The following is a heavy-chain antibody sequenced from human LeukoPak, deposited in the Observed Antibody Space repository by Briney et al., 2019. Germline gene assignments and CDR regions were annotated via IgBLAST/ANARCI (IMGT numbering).Heavy chain of an antibody. J-gene: IGHJ6*04. D-gene: IGHD3-10*01. CDR2: ISSSSSYT. V-gene: IGHV3-11*06. CDR1: GFTFSDYY. Sequence: GGSLRLSCAASGFTFSDYYMSWIRQAPGKGLEWVSYISSSSSYTNYADSVKGRFTISIDNAKNSLYLQMNSLRAEDTAVYYCARDITMVRGVIINYYYYGMDVWGKGTTVTVSS. CDR3: ARDITMVRGVIINYYYYGMDV.